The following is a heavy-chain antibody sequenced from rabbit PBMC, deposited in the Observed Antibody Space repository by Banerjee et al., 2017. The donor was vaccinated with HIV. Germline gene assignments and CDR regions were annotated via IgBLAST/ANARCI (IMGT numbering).Heavy chain of an antibody. D-gene: IGHD1-1*01. CDR1: GFDFSSYG. J-gene: IGHJ4*01. Sequence: QEQLVVSGGGLVQPGGSLKVSCKASGFDFSSYGVSWVRQAPGKGLEWIGYIDPVFGITYYASWVNGRFTISSHNAQNTLYLQLNSLTAADTATYFCARDLDGVIGWNFGWWGPGTLVTVS. V-gene: IGHV1S47*01. CDR2: IDPVFGIT. CDR3: ARDLDGVIGWNFGW.